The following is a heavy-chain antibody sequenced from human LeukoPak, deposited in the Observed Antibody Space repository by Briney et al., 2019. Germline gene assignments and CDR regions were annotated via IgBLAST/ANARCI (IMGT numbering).Heavy chain of an antibody. CDR1: GFTFSSYA. CDR2: ISGSGGST. D-gene: IGHD6-19*01. J-gene: IGHJ5*02. CDR3: ARLFTSGWYNWFDP. V-gene: IGHV3-23*01. Sequence: QSGGSLRLSCAASGFTFSSYAMSWVRQAPGKGLEWVSAISGSGGSTYYADSVKGRFTISRDNANNSLYLQMNSLSAEDTAVYYCARLFTSGWYNWFDPWGQGTLVTVSS.